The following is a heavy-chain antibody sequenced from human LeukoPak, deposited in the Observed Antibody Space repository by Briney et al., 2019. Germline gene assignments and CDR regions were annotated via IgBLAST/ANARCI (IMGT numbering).Heavy chain of an antibody. CDR2: ISWNSGSI. CDR3: AKDRGWMGATDEDY. CDR1: GFTFDDYA. Sequence: GGSLRLSCAASGFTFDDYAMHWVRQAPGKGLEWVSGISWNSGSIGYADSVKGRFTISRDNSKNTLYLQMNSLRAEDTAVYYCAKDRGWMGATDEDYWGQGTLVTVSS. D-gene: IGHD1-26*01. V-gene: IGHV3-9*01. J-gene: IGHJ4*02.